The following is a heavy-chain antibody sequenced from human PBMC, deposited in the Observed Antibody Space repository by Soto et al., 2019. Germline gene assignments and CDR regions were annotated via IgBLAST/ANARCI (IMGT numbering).Heavy chain of an antibody. J-gene: IGHJ5*02. D-gene: IGHD6-13*01. V-gene: IGHV1-3*01. CDR2: INAANGDT. CDR3: VRRHVSATGIDWFDP. Sequence: SVKVSCKASGYTFTSYGIHWVRQAPGQRLEWMGWINAANGDTKYSPKFQGRVTITRDTSASTAYMELSSLRSEDTAVYYCVRRHVSATGIDWFDPWGQGTLVTVPS. CDR1: GYTFTSYG.